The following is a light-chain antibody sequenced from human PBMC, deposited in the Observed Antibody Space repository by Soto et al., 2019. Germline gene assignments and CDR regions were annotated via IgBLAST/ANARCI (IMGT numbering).Light chain of an antibody. V-gene: IGLV1-40*01. CDR3: SSYRSTTTFGV. CDR1: SSNIGAGYD. CDR2: GNS. Sequence: QSVLTQPPSVSGAPGQRVTISCTGSSSNIGAGYDVHWYQQLPGTAPKLLIYGNSNRPSGVPDRFSGSKSGTSASLAITGLQAEDEADYYCSSYRSTTTFGVFGTGTKLTVL. J-gene: IGLJ1*01.